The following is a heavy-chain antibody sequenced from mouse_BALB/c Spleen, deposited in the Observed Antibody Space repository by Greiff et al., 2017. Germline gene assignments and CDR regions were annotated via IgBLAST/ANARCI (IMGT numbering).Heavy chain of an antibody. V-gene: IGHV5-6-4*01. CDR1: GFTFSSYT. CDR2: ISSGGSYT. Sequence: EVHLVESGGGLVKPGGSLKLSCAASGFTFSSYTMSWVRQTPEKRLEWVATISSGGSYTYYPDSVKGRFTISRDNAKNTLYLQMSSLKSEDTAMYYCTRDRGNPRNYFDYWGQGTTLTVSS. CDR3: TRDRGNPRNYFDY. J-gene: IGHJ2*01.